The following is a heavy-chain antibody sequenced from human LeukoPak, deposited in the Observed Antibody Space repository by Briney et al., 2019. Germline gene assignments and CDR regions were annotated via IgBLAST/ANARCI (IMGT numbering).Heavy chain of an antibody. CDR3: ASESGSYSSSYRFDS. J-gene: IGHJ4*02. V-gene: IGHV6-1*01. Sequence: SRTLSLTCAISGDSVSSNSAAWHWIRQSPSRGLEWLGRTYYKSKWYNDYAVSVKSRITFNPDTSENQFSLHLNSVTPEDTAVYYCASESGSYSSSYRFDSWGQGTLVTVSS. CDR2: TYYKSKWYN. D-gene: IGHD6-6*01. CDR1: GDSVSSNSAA.